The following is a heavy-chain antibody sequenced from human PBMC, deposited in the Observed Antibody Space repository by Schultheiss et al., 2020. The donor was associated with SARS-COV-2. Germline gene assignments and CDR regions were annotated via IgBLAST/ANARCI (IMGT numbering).Heavy chain of an antibody. CDR2: ISGSGGST. V-gene: IGHV3-9*01. CDR3: ARDEGSIAAAGTNYYYGMDV. J-gene: IGHJ6*02. CDR1: GFTFDDYA. Sequence: SLKISCAASGFTFDDYAMHWVRQAPGKGLEWVSAISGSGGSTYYADSVKGRFTISRDNAKNSLYLQMNSLRAEDTAVYYCARDEGSIAAAGTNYYYGMDVWGQGTTVTVSS. D-gene: IGHD6-13*01.